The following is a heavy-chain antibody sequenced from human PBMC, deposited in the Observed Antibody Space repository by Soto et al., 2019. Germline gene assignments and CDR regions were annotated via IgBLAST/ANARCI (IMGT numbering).Heavy chain of an antibody. CDR2: IYHAGSV. V-gene: IGHV4-38-2*01. CDR3: ARTFDYYGMDV. CDR1: GYSIASGYY. J-gene: IGHJ6*02. Sequence: SETLSLTCAVSGYSIASGYYWAWSRQSPGKGLEWIGSIYHAGSVYYNPSLNSRVAVSLDTSKNHFSLKLTSVTAADTAVYYCARTFDYYGMDVWGQGTTVTVSS.